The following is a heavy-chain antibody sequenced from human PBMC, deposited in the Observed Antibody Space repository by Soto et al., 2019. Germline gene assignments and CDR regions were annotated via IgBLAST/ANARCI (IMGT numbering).Heavy chain of an antibody. CDR3: ARYRLQYYYDSSGYYRPEWFDY. J-gene: IGHJ4*02. D-gene: IGHD3-22*01. Sequence: GASVKVSCKASGGTFSSYAISWVRQAPGQGLEWMGGIIPIFGTANYAQKFQGRVTITADESTSTAYMELSSLRSEDTAVYYCARYRLQYYYDSSGYYRPEWFDYWGQGTLVTVSS. V-gene: IGHV1-69*13. CDR2: IIPIFGTA. CDR1: GGTFSSYA.